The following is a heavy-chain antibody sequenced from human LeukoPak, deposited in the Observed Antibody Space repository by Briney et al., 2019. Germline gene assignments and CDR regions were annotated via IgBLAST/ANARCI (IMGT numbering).Heavy chain of an antibody. J-gene: IGHJ4*02. CDR1: KFSGFVFSNAW. CDR3: AREVWGPEY. CDR2: IKQDGSDK. Sequence: GGSLRLSCAASKFSGFVFSNAWMYWVRQAPGKGLEWVGNIKQDGSDKNYMDSVKGRFTISRDNTKNSVYLQMSSLRAEDTAVYYCAREVWGPEYWGQGTLVTVSS. V-gene: IGHV3-7*01. D-gene: IGHD1-14*01.